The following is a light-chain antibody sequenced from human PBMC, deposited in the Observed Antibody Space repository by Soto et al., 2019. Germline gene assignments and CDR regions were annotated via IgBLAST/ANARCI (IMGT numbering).Light chain of an antibody. V-gene: IGKV3-11*01. CDR2: DAS. J-gene: IGKJ4*01. CDR3: QQRSNWPPVT. CDR1: QSVSSY. Sequence: EIVLTQSPATLSLSPGERATLSCRASQSVSSYLAWYQQKPGQAPRLLIYDASNRATGIPARFSGSGSGTDFTLTISSPAPEDFPIYYCQQRSNWPPVTFGGGTKVQLK.